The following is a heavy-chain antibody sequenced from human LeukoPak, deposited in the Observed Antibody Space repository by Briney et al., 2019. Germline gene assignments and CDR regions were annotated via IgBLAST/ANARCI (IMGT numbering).Heavy chain of an antibody. D-gene: IGHD3-22*01. CDR2: VSYSEGT. CDR3: ARRTDYYDSSGYDSRATHLFDY. J-gene: IGHJ4*02. V-gene: IGHV4-39*01. Sequence: PSETLSLTCTVSGDTSSSGIYYWGWIRQPPGRGLEWIGSVSYSEGTYYNPSLKSRVTISADTSKNQFSLKLSSVTAADTAVYYCARRTDYYDSSGYDSRATHLFDYWGQGTLVTVSS. CDR1: GDTSSSGIYY.